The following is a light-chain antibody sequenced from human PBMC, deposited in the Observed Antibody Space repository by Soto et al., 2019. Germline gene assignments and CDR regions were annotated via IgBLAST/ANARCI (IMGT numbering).Light chain of an antibody. CDR1: QSIGTY. CDR2: GAS. Sequence: DIQVTQSPSSLSASVGDRVTITCRASQSIGTYLNWYHQKPGKAPQLLIYGASTLQSGVPSRFSGSGSGTHFTLTISSLQPEDFGTYSCQQSYNTPTFGQGTKVDIK. V-gene: IGKV1-39*01. CDR3: QQSYNTPT. J-gene: IGKJ1*01.